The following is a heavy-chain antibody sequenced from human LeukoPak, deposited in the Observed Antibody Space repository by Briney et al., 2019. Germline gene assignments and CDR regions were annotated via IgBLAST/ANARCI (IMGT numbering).Heavy chain of an antibody. CDR1: RFTFSSYT. CDR3: ARDYGMATMTLGY. Sequence: GGSLRLSCSASRFTFSSYTMNWVRQAPGKGLEWVSSIDPSSTYIYYADSVKGRFTISRDNAKNSLYLQMNSLRAEDTAVYYCARDYGMATMTLGYWGQGTLVTVSS. J-gene: IGHJ4*02. CDR2: IDPSSTYI. V-gene: IGHV3-21*01. D-gene: IGHD5-24*01.